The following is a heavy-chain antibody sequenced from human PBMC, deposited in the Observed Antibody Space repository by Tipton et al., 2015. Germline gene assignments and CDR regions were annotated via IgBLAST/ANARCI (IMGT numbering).Heavy chain of an antibody. D-gene: IGHD3-9*01. J-gene: IGHJ3*02. CDR1: GGSITTDGFF. V-gene: IGHV4-31*03. CDR3: ARHLVRSDSFDI. Sequence: TLSLTCTVSGGSITTDGFFWSCLRQHPGKGLEWIGYIYYSGSTFCNPSLKSRIAMSIDTSKNQFSLKLSSATAADTAVYFCARHLVRSDSFDIWGQGTMVTVSS. CDR2: IYYSGST.